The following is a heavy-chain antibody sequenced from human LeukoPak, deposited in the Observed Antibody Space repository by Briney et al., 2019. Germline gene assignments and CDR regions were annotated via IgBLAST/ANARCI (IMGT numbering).Heavy chain of an antibody. D-gene: IGHD3-16*01. J-gene: IGHJ4*02. CDR1: GYSFTSFW. V-gene: IGHV5-51*01. CDR2: IYPSDSDT. Sequence: GESLKISCKGSGYSFTSFWIAWVRQMPGKGLEWMGSIYPSDSDTTYTPSFQGQVTISADKSISTAYLQWSSLKASDTAMYYCASGPTLGYFDYWGQGTLVTVSS. CDR3: ASGPTLGYFDY.